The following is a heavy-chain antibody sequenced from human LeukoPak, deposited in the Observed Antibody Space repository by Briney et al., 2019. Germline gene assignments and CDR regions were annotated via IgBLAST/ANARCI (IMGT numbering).Heavy chain of an antibody. CDR2: INPNSGGS. CDR1: GYTFTAYY. J-gene: IGHJ4*02. Sequence: ASVKVSCKASGYTFTAYYVHWVRQAPGQGLEWMGRINPNSGGSNFAQKFQGRVTMTRDTSISTVYMELSSLRSDDTAVYYYARDSDFGCSGSSCYSWVYWGQGTLVTVSS. D-gene: IGHD2-15*01. CDR3: ARDSDFGCSGSSCYSWVY. V-gene: IGHV1-2*06.